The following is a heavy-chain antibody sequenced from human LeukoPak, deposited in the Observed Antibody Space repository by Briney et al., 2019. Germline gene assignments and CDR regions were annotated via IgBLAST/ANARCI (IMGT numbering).Heavy chain of an antibody. J-gene: IGHJ4*02. V-gene: IGHV3-49*04. CDR2: IRSKAYGGTT. D-gene: IGHD6-6*01. CDR3: TRYTAARSDY. CDR1: GFTFGDYA. Sequence: GRSLRLSCTASGFTFGDYAMSWVRQAPGKGLEWVGFIRSKAYGGTTEYAASVKGRFTISRDDSKSIAYLQMNSLKTEDTAVYYCTRYTAARSDYWGQGTLVTVSS.